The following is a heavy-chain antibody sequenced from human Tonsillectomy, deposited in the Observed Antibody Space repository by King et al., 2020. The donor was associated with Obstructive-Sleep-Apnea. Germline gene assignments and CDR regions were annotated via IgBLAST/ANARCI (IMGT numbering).Heavy chain of an antibody. CDR2: INHSGST. CDR1: GVSFSGYY. V-gene: IGHV4-34*01. Sequence: VQLQQWGAGLLKPSETLSLTCAVYGVSFSGYYWSWIRQPPGKGLEWIGEINHSGSTNYNPSLKSRVTISVDTSKNQFSLKLSSVTAADTAVYYCARVVAAWGYFDYWGRGTLVTVSS. D-gene: IGHD6-25*01. J-gene: IGHJ4*02. CDR3: ARVVAAWGYFDY.